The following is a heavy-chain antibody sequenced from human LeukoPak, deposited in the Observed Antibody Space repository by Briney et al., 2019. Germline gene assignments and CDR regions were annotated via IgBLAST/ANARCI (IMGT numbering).Heavy chain of an antibody. CDR3: ARDPQAGGYYYYGMDV. CDR1: GGSISSGDYY. V-gene: IGHV4-30-4*01. CDR2: IYYSGST. D-gene: IGHD3-10*01. J-gene: IGHJ6*02. Sequence: SETLSLTCTVSGGSISSGDYYWSWIRQPPGKGLEWIGYIYYSGSTYYNPSLKSRVTTSVDTSKNQFSLKLSSVTAADTAVYYCARDPQAGGYYYYGMDVWGQGTTVTVSS.